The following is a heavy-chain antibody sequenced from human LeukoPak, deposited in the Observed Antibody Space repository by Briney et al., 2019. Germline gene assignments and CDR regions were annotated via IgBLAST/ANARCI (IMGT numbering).Heavy chain of an antibody. CDR1: GFTFYDYA. Sequence: SGGSLRLSCAASGFTFYDYAMHWVRQAPGKGLEWVSGISWNSGSIGYADSVKGRFTISRDNAKNSLYLQMNSLRAEDTAVYYCAKFAGSSGSEGDDYWGQGTLVTVSS. CDR2: ISWNSGSI. D-gene: IGHD3-16*01. J-gene: IGHJ4*02. CDR3: AKFAGSSGSEGDDY. V-gene: IGHV3-9*01.